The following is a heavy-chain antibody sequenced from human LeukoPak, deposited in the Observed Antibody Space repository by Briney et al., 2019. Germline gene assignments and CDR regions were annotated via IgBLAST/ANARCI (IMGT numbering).Heavy chain of an antibody. D-gene: IGHD4-17*01. J-gene: IGHJ4*02. CDR3: ASGTTVTTGLDY. V-gene: IGHV1-2*02. CDR1: GYTFTGYY. Sequence: ASVKVSCKASGYTFTGYYMPWVRQVPGQGLEWLGWINPNSGGTNYAQKFQGRVTMTRDTSISTAYMELSRLRSDDTAVYYCASGTTVTTGLDYWGQGTLVTVSS. CDR2: INPNSGGT.